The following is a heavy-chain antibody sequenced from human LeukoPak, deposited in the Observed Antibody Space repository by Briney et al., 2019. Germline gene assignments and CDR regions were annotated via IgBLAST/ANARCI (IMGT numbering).Heavy chain of an antibody. D-gene: IGHD5-18*01. J-gene: IGHJ4*02. CDR3: ASGGYSYVYPAHY. V-gene: IGHV3-30*03. CDR1: GFTFSSYG. Sequence: GGSLRLSCAASGFTFSSYGMHWVRQAPGKGLEWVAVISYDGSNKYYADSVKGRFTISRDNSKNTLYLQMNSLRAEDTAVYYYASGGYSYVYPAHYWGQGTLVTVSS. CDR2: ISYDGSNK.